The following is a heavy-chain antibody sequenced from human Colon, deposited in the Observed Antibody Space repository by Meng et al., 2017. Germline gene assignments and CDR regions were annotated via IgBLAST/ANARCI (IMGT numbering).Heavy chain of an antibody. CDR1: GGSIKSGGYH. V-gene: IGHV4-31*03. CDR3: ARDTLYGTDY. D-gene: IGHD4-17*01. CDR2: MSDSGTT. J-gene: IGHJ4*02. Sequence: QVHLHESGPGRVRPSDDLSLVCTVSGGSIKSGGYHRSWVRQHPGKGLEYIGFMSDSGTTDYNPSLRSRVSISEIGSSKTQFSLTLSSVTAADTATYFCARDTLYGTDYWGQGVLVTVSS.